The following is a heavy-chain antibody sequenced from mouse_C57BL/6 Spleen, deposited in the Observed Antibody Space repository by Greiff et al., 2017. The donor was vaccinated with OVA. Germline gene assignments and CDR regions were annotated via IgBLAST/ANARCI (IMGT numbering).Heavy chain of an antibody. V-gene: IGHV5-6*01. CDR1: GFTFSSYG. CDR2: ISSGGSYT. J-gene: IGHJ4*01. D-gene: IGHD1-1*01. CDR3: AREGLGSSYDYDAMDY. Sequence: EVQRVESGGDLVKPGGSLKLSCAASGFTFSSYGMSWVRQTPDKRLEWVATISSGGSYTYYPDSVKGRFTISRDNAKNTLYLQMSSLKSEDTAMXYCAREGLGSSYDYDAMDYWGQGTSVTVSS.